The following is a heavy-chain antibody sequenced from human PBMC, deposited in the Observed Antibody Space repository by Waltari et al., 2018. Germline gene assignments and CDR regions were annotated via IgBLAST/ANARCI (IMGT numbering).Heavy chain of an antibody. CDR2: INHSGST. Sequence: QVQLQQWGAGLLKPSETLSLTCAVYGGSFRGYYWSWIRQPPGKGLEWIGEINHSGSTNYNPSLKSRVTISVDTSKNQFSLKLSSVTAADTAVYYCARGAVYYYDSSGQNNLFDYWGQGTLVTVSS. CDR3: ARGAVYYYDSSGQNNLFDY. V-gene: IGHV4-34*01. J-gene: IGHJ4*02. D-gene: IGHD3-22*01. CDR1: GGSFRGYY.